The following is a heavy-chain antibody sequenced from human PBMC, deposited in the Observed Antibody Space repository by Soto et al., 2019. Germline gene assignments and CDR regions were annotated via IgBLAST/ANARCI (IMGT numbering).Heavy chain of an antibody. Sequence: GGSLRLSCAASGFTFSSYAMHWVRQAPGKGLEWVAVISYDGSNKYYADSVKGRFTISRDNSKNTLYLQMNSLRAEDTAVYYCARGQGFWSGYYGGGYYYYGMDVWGQGTTVTVSS. D-gene: IGHD3-3*01. J-gene: IGHJ6*02. V-gene: IGHV3-30-3*01. CDR1: GFTFSSYA. CDR3: ARGQGFWSGYYGGGYYYYGMDV. CDR2: ISYDGSNK.